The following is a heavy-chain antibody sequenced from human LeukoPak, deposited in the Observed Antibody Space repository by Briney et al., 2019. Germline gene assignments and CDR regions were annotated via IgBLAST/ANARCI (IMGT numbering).Heavy chain of an antibody. V-gene: IGHV3-7*02. CDR1: GFTFSSYW. D-gene: IGHD2-2*01. Sequence: GGSLRLSCAASGFTFSSYWMRWVRQAPGKGLEWVANIKEDGSEKYYVDSVKGRFTISRDNAKNSLYLQMNSLRAEDTAVYYCASNGGYQLLPGYWGQGTLVTVSS. J-gene: IGHJ4*02. CDR2: IKEDGSEK. CDR3: ASNGGYQLLPGY.